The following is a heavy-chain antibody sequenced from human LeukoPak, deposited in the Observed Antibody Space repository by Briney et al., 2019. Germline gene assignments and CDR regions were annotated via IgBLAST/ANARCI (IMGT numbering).Heavy chain of an antibody. CDR1: GFTFSSHA. J-gene: IGHJ4*02. D-gene: IGHD3-10*01. Sequence: GGSLRLSCAASGFTFSSHAMHWVRLAPGKGLEWVAVMSYDGSHEYYADSVKGRFIISRDNSKKTLFLQMHSLRPEDTAVYYCAREQRGEVYFHYWGQGTLVTVSS. CDR3: AREQRGEVYFHY. CDR2: MSYDGSHE. V-gene: IGHV3-30*04.